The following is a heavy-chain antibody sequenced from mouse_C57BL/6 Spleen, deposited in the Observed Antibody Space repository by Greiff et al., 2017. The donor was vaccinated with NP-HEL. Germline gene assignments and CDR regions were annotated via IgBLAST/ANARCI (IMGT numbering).Heavy chain of an antibody. J-gene: IGHJ3*01. Sequence: QVQLKESGAELVKPGASVKISCKASGYAFSSYWMNWVKQRPGKGLEWIGQIYPGDGDTNYNGKFKGKATLTADKSSSTAYMQLSSLTSEDSAVYFCARSYDYPFAYWGQGTLVTVSA. CDR2: IYPGDGDT. V-gene: IGHV1-80*01. CDR3: ARSYDYPFAY. CDR1: GYAFSSYW. D-gene: IGHD2-4*01.